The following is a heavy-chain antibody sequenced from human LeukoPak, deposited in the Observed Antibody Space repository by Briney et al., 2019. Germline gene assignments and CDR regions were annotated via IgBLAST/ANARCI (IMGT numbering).Heavy chain of an antibody. Sequence: SETLSLTCTVSGGSISSYYWSWIRQPPGKGLEWIGYIYYSGSTNYNPSLKSRVTISVDTSKNQFSLKLSSVTAADTAVYYCASARRDYSNHLFDYWGQGTLVTVSS. D-gene: IGHD4-11*01. CDR1: GGSISSYY. CDR3: ASARRDYSNHLFDY. J-gene: IGHJ4*02. V-gene: IGHV4-59*01. CDR2: IYYSGST.